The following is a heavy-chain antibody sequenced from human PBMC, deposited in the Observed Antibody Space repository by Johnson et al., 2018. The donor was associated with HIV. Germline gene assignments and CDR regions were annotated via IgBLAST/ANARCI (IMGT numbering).Heavy chain of an antibody. CDR1: GFSFSTYA. CDR2: MSYDGTNK. CDR3: ARGYCGGDCFSWSALSGPFDI. J-gene: IGHJ3*02. D-gene: IGHD2-21*01. V-gene: IGHV3-30*04. Sequence: QLVESGGGLVQPGESLRLSCAASGFSFSTYAMHWVRQAPGKGLEWVAVMSYDGTNKYYADSVKGRFTISRDNSKNTLYLQMNSLRAEDTAVYYCARGYCGGDCFSWSALSGPFDIWGQGTMVTVSS.